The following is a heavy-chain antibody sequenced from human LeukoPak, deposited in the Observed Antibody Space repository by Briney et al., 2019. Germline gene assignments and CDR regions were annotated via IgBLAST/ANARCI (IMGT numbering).Heavy chain of an antibody. CDR3: AKVASPYSSGSIDY. CDR2: IRYDGNNE. D-gene: IGHD6-19*01. J-gene: IGHJ4*02. V-gene: IGHV3-30*02. CDR1: GFTFSSYW. Sequence: GGSLRLSCAASGFTFSSYWMSWVRQAPGKGLEWVAFIRYDGNNEYYADSVKGRFTISRDNSKNTLYLQMNSLRTEDTAVYYCAKVASPYSSGSIDYWGQGTLVTVSS.